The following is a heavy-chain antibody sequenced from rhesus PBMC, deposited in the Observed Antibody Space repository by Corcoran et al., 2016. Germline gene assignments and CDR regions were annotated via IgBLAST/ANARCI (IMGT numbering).Heavy chain of an antibody. CDR3: ARASYSGSWTGIDY. V-gene: IGHV4-65*01. J-gene: IGHJ4*01. Sequence: QVQLQESGPGLVKPSETLSLTCAVSGGSISSSNWGSWIRQPPGKGLEWIGYISGSSGSTYYNPSLKSRVTISTDTSKNQFSLKLSSVTAADTAVYYCARASYSGSWTGIDYWGQGVLVTVSS. D-gene: IGHD6-25*01. CDR2: ISGSSGST. CDR1: GGSISSSNW.